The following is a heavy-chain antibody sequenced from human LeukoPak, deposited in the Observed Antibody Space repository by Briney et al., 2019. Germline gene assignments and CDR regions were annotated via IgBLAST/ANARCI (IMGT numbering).Heavy chain of an antibody. V-gene: IGHV3-30-3*01. D-gene: IGHD4-17*01. J-gene: IGHJ3*02. CDR2: ISYDGSNK. CDR3: ARPMTTVTTTAFDI. Sequence: GGSLRLSCAASGFTFSSYAMHWVRQAPGKGPEWVAVISYDGSNKYYADSVRGRFTISRDNSKNTLNLQMNFLRVEDTAVYYCARPMTTVTTTAFDIWGQGTMVTVSS. CDR1: GFTFSSYA.